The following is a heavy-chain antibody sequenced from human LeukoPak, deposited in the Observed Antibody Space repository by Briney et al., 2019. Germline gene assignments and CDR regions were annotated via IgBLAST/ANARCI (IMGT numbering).Heavy chain of an antibody. V-gene: IGHV3-66*01. J-gene: IGHJ4*02. Sequence: PGGSLRLSCAASGLTVSNNYMSWVRQAPGKGLEWGSIIYSGGYTYYADSVKDRFTISRDNSKNTVYLQMNSLRAEDTAVYYCARDSGSGWFRLDDWGQGTLVTVSS. CDR3: ARDSGSGWFRLDD. CDR2: IYSGGYT. CDR1: GLTVSNNY. D-gene: IGHD6-19*01.